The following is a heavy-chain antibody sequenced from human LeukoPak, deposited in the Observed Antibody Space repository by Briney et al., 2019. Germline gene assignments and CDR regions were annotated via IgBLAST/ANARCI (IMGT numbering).Heavy chain of an antibody. J-gene: IGHJ4*02. V-gene: IGHV1-24*01. CDR3: ATDVLMGDTNDY. Sequence: ASVKVSCKVSGYTLTELSMHWVRRAPGRGLEWMGGFDPEDGETIYAQKFQGRVTMTEDTSTDTAYMELSSLRSEDTAVYYCATDVLMGDTNDYWGQGTLVTVSS. CDR2: FDPEDGET. CDR1: GYTLTELS. D-gene: IGHD2-8*01.